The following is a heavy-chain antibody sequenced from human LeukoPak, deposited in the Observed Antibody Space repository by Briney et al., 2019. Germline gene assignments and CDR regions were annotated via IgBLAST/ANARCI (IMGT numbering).Heavy chain of an antibody. Sequence: PSETLSLTCAVYGGSFSGYYWSWVRQPPGKGLEWIGEINNSGSTNYNPSLKSRVTISVDTSKTQFSLKLSSVTAADTAVYYCARLYDGNRPPDYWGQGTLVTVSS. CDR2: INNSGST. CDR1: GGSFSGYY. V-gene: IGHV4-34*01. J-gene: IGHJ4*02. CDR3: ARLYDGNRPPDY. D-gene: IGHD4-23*01.